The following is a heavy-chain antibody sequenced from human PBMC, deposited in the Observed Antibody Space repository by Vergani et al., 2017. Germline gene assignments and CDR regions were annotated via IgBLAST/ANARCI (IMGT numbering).Heavy chain of an antibody. J-gene: IGHJ5*02. CDR3: AGEMATTHEVGTDLFDP. Sequence: QVQLVQSGAEVKKPGASVKVSCKASGYTFTGYYMHWVRQAPGQGLEWMGRINPNNGGTTYAQQFQGRVTMTRDTSISTAYMGLRRLRSDDTAVYYCAGEMATTHEVGTDLFDPWGQGTLVTVSS. D-gene: IGHD5-24*01. V-gene: IGHV1-2*06. CDR1: GYTFTGYY. CDR2: INPNNGGT.